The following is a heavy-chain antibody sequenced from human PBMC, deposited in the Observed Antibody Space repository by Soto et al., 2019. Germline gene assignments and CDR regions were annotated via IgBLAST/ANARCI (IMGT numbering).Heavy chain of an antibody. CDR1: DSLISSGRYF. CDR3: ARVLAWFDP. V-gene: IGHV4-31*03. J-gene: IGHJ5*02. CDR2: IYYSGST. Sequence: SDRLWLTCTVSDSLISSGRYFWSWIRQHPGKGLEWIGYIYYSGSTYYNPSLKSRVTISVDTSKNQFSLKPSSVTAADKAVYYCARVLAWFDPWGQGTLVTVSS.